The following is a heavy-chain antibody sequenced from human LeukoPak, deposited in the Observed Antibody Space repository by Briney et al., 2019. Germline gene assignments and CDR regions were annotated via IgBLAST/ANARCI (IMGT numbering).Heavy chain of an antibody. Sequence: GGSLRLSCAASGFTFSSYAMSWVRQAPGKGLEWVSAISGSGGSTYYADSVKGRFTISSDNSKNTLYLQMNSLRAEDTAVYYCAKDLKVAATTIPNNYFDYWGQGTLVTVSS. CDR3: AKDLKVAATTIPNNYFDY. V-gene: IGHV3-23*01. CDR1: GFTFSSYA. J-gene: IGHJ4*02. CDR2: ISGSGGST. D-gene: IGHD2-15*01.